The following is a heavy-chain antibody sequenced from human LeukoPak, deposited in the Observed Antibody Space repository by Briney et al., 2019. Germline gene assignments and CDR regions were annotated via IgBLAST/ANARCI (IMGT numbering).Heavy chain of an antibody. Sequence: GGSLRLSCAASGFTFDDYAMHWVRQAPGKGLEWVSGISWNSGSIGYADSVKGRFTISRDNAKNSLCLQMNSLRAEDTALYYCAKDMGPTDDPDAFDIWGQGTMVTVSS. CDR1: GFTFDDYA. J-gene: IGHJ3*02. CDR2: ISWNSGSI. V-gene: IGHV3-9*01. D-gene: IGHD3-16*01. CDR3: AKDMGPTDDPDAFDI.